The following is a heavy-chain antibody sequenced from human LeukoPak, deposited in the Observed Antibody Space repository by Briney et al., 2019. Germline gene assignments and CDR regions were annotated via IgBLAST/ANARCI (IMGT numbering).Heavy chain of an antibody. D-gene: IGHD3-22*01. Sequence: GGSLRLSCAASGFTFSSYGMHWVRQAPGKGLEWVAVISYDGSNKYYADSVKGRFTISRDNSKNTLYLQMNSLRAEDTAVYYCARDSYYDYLYYFDYWGQGTLVTVSS. V-gene: IGHV3-30*03. CDR2: ISYDGSNK. CDR1: GFTFSSYG. J-gene: IGHJ4*02. CDR3: ARDSYYDYLYYFDY.